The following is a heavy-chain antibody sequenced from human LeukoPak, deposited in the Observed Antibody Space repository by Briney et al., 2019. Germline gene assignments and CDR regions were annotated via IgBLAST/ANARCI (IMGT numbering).Heavy chain of an antibody. CDR3: ARGKKGPDYGDTYYFDY. J-gene: IGHJ4*02. CDR2: INHSGST. Sequence: PSETLSLTCAVYGGSFSGYYWSWIRQPPGKGLEWIWEINHSGSTNYNPSLKSRVTISVDTSKNQLSLKLSSVTAADTAVYYCARGKKGPDYGDTYYFDYWGQGTLVTVSS. D-gene: IGHD4-17*01. CDR1: GGSFSGYY. V-gene: IGHV4-34*01.